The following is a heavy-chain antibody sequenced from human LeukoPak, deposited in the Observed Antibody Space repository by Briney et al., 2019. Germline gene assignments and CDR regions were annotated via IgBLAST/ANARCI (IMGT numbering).Heavy chain of an antibody. V-gene: IGHV3-30*01. CDR3: ARDGVGTAFDL. D-gene: IGHD1-26*01. CDR1: GFIFRSYP. J-gene: IGHJ3*01. Sequence: PGGSLRLSCAASGFIFRSYPMHWVRQAPGKGLERVAVVSYDGSGENYADSVNGRFTISRDNAKNTLYLQMNSLRAEDTAVFYCARDGVGTAFDLWGQGTMVTVSS. CDR2: VSYDGSGE.